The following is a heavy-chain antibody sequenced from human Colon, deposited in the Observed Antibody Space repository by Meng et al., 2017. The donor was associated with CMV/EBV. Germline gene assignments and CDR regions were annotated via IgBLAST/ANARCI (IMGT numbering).Heavy chain of an antibody. D-gene: IGHD2-2*02. J-gene: IGHJ6*02. Sequence: GESLKISCAASGFTFSSYEMNWVRQAPGKGLEWVSYISRSGDIIYDADSLKGRFTTSRDNTKNSLYLQMNSLRAEDTGIYYCVRTAYCSSTSCYSHFGMDVWGQGTTVTVSS. CDR1: GFTFSSYE. CDR3: VRTAYCSSTSCYSHFGMDV. V-gene: IGHV3-48*03. CDR2: ISRSGDII.